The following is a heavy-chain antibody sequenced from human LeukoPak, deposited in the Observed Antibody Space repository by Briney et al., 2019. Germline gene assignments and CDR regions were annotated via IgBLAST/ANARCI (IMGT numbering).Heavy chain of an antibody. CDR1: GGSISSGGYS. CDR2: IFHTGST. J-gene: IGHJ4*02. Sequence: SETLSLTCTVSGGSISSGGYSWSWIRQPPGKGLEWIGYIFHTGSTFYNPSLKSRITISGDRSKNQFSLKLSSVTAADTAVYYCARGRDSYGSGTYYFEYWGQGTLVTVSS. V-gene: IGHV4-30-2*01. D-gene: IGHD3-10*01. CDR3: ARGRDSYGSGTYYFEY.